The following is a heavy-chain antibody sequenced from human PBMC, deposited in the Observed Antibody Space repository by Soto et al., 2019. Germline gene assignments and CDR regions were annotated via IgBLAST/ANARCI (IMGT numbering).Heavy chain of an antibody. V-gene: IGHV1-18*01. CDR1: GYTFSTYA. Sequence: ASVKVSCKASGYTFSTYAISWVRQAPGQGLEWMGWISAHNGNTNYAQRLQGRVTMTTDTSTSTASMELRSLRSDDTAAYYCARGGVGPTDSSYAMDVWGQGTTVTVSS. CDR3: ARGGVGPTDSSYAMDV. J-gene: IGHJ6*02. CDR2: ISAHNGNT. D-gene: IGHD1-26*01.